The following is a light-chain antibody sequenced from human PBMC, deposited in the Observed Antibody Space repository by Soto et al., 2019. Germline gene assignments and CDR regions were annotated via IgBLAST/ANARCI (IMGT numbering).Light chain of an antibody. CDR1: QSINSR. V-gene: IGKV1-5*03. Sequence: DIQMTQSPSTLSAFVGDRVTITCRASQSINSRLAWYQQKPGKAPNLLIYKASNLESGAPSRFSGSGSGTEFTLTISSLQPDDFATYYCQQYHRSPFTFGGGTKVEIK. CDR3: QQYHRSPFT. J-gene: IGKJ4*01. CDR2: KAS.